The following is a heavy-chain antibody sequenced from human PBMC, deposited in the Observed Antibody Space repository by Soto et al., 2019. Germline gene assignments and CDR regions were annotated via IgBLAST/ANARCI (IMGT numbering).Heavy chain of an antibody. CDR3: ARAAGALDY. Sequence: SETLSLTCTVSGGSISSYYWSWIRQPPGKGLEWIGYIYYSGSTNYNPSLKSRVTISVDTSKNQFSLKLSSVTAADTAVYYCARAAGALDYWGQGTLVTVSS. D-gene: IGHD1-26*01. CDR2: IYYSGST. J-gene: IGHJ4*02. CDR1: GGSISSYY. V-gene: IGHV4-59*01.